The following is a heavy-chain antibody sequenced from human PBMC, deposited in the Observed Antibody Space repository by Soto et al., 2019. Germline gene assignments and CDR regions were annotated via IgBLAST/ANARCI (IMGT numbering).Heavy chain of an antibody. D-gene: IGHD2-21*01. CDR1: GGPISNYY. J-gene: IGHJ6*02. CDR3: ASRPQFRRGGDFYYNGMDV. CDR2: NYYSGNT. Sequence: PSETLSRTCTVSGGPISNYYWNWIRQPPGKGLEWIGSNYYSGNTNYNPSLKGRVTTSLDTSKNQFSLTLSSVTAADTAVYYCASRPQFRRGGDFYYNGMDVWGQGTTVTVS. V-gene: IGHV4-59*08.